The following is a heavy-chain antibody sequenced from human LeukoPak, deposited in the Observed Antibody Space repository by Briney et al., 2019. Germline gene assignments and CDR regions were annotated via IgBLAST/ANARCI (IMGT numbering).Heavy chain of an antibody. Sequence: ASVKVSCKASGYTFTSYDINWVRQATGQGLEWMGWMNPNSGNTGYAQKFQGRVTMTRNTSISTAYMELSSLRSEDTAVYYCARRRGYSYALGFDPWGQGTLVTVSS. J-gene: IGHJ5*02. CDR2: MNPNSGNT. CDR1: GYTFTSYD. D-gene: IGHD5-18*01. V-gene: IGHV1-8*01. CDR3: ARRRGYSYALGFDP.